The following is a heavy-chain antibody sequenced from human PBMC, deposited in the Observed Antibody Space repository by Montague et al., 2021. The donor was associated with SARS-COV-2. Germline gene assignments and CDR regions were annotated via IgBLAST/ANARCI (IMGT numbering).Heavy chain of an antibody. V-gene: IGHV4-34*01. CDR3: ARGRPVQGSFRHFDSISSGALDI. CDR2: INQGGAP. Sequence: SETLSLTCAVSRGSFSHYYWTWIRQSPGKGLEWIGAINQGGAPNYTPSLKSRVTISLDTSKKQISLKLNSVTVADTAVFFCARGRPVQGSFRHFDSISSGALDIWAQGSLVIVSS. CDR1: RGSFSHYY. J-gene: IGHJ3*02. D-gene: IGHD3-9*01.